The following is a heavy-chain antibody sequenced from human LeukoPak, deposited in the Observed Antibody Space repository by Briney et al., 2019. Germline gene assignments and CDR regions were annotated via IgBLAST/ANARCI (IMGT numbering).Heavy chain of an antibody. J-gene: IGHJ4*02. Sequence: GESLKISCKGSGYSFTSYWIGWVRQAPGQGLEWMGWISAYNGNTNYAQKLQGRVTMTTDTSTSTAYMELRSLRSDDTAVYYCARGILTGYYPFDYWGQGTLVTVSS. CDR2: ISAYNGNT. CDR1: GYSFTSYW. V-gene: IGHV1-18*04. CDR3: ARGILTGYYPFDY. D-gene: IGHD3-9*01.